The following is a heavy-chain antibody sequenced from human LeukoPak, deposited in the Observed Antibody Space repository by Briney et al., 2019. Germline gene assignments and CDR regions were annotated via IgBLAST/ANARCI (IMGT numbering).Heavy chain of an antibody. CDR2: IKQDGSEK. CDR3: ARDPSCSGGTCRDGYFDY. Sequence: GGSLRLSCAASEFTFSSYWMSWFRQAPGKGLEWVANIKQDGSEKYCMDSVKGRFTISRDNAKNSLYLQMHSLRAEDTAMYYCARDPSCSGGTCRDGYFDYWGQGILVTVSS. CDR1: EFTFSSYW. J-gene: IGHJ4*02. V-gene: IGHV3-7*01. D-gene: IGHD2-15*01.